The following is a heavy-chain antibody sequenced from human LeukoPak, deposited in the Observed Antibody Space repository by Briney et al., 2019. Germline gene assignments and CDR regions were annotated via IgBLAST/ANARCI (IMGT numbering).Heavy chain of an antibody. D-gene: IGHD6-19*01. CDR1: GYTFTNYG. J-gene: IGHJ4*02. Sequence: ASVKVSCKASGYTFTNYGISWVRQAPGQGLEWMGWISAYNGNTNYAQKLQGRVTMTTDTSTSTAYMELRSLRSDDTAVYYCAKARSLQWLSSPFDYWGQGALVTVSS. V-gene: IGHV1-18*01. CDR3: AKARSLQWLSSPFDY. CDR2: ISAYNGNT.